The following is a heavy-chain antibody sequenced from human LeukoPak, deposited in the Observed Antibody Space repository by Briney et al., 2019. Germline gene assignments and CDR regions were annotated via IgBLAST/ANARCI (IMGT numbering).Heavy chain of an antibody. J-gene: IGHJ5*02. D-gene: IGHD2-15*01. CDR2: IYTSGST. CDR1: GGSISSYN. Sequence: SETLSLTCTVSGGSISSYNWNWIRQPAGKGLEWIGRIYTSGSTNYNPSLKSRFTMSVDTSKNQFSLKLSSVTAADTAVYYSARAGYCSGGSCYSRGHWFDPWGQGTLVTVSS. CDR3: ARAGYCSGGSCYSRGHWFDP. V-gene: IGHV4-4*07.